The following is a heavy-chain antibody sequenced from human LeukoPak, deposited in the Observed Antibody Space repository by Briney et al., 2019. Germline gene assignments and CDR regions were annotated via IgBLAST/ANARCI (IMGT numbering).Heavy chain of an antibody. V-gene: IGHV1-18*01. CDR3: ARAGYNYGNPDDY. CDR1: GYTFASYG. CDR2: ISAYNGAT. Sequence: GASVKVSCKASGYTFASYGISWVRQAPGQGLEWMGWISAYNGATNFAQNLQGRVTMTTDTSTSTAYTELRSLRSDDTAVYYCARAGYNYGNPDDYWGQGTLVTVSS. D-gene: IGHD5-18*01. J-gene: IGHJ4*02.